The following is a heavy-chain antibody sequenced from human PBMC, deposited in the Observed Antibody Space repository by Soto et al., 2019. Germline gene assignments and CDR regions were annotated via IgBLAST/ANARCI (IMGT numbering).Heavy chain of an antibody. CDR2: ISAYNGNT. J-gene: IGHJ3*02. CDR3: ARVGPDSYIVASNDAFDI. D-gene: IGHD5-12*01. CDR1: GYTFTSYG. Sequence: QVQLAQSGAEVKKPGASVKVSCKASGYTFTSYGISWVRQAPGQGLEWMGWISAYNGNTNYAQKLQGRVTMTTDTSTSTAYMELRSLRSDDTAVYYCARVGPDSYIVASNDAFDIWGQGTMVTVSS. V-gene: IGHV1-18*01.